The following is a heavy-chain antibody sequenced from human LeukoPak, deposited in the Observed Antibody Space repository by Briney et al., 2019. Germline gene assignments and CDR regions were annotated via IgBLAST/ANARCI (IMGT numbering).Heavy chain of an antibody. V-gene: IGHV3-33*05. D-gene: IGHD3-10*01. Sequence: GGSLRLSCAASGFTFSSYGMHWVRQAPGKGLEWVAVISYDGSNKYYADSVKGRFTISRDNSKNTLYLQMNSLRAEDTAVYYCAKDTYYYGSGSPQTFDYWGQGTLVTVSS. CDR3: AKDTYYYGSGSPQTFDY. CDR1: GFTFSSYG. J-gene: IGHJ4*02. CDR2: ISYDGSNK.